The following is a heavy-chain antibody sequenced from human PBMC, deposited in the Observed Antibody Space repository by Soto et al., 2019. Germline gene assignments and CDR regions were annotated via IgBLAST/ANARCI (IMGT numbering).Heavy chain of an antibody. Sequence: QLHLQQSGPGLVKPSETLSLTCTVSGGSITSSSYYWGWVRQPPGKGFEWIGHMRYSGETHSDPSLQSRVTISVDTPKSQFYLSLTSVTAADTAIYFCVCSLGPTTGIDYWGQGILVTVSS. D-gene: IGHD1-26*01. CDR1: GGSITSSSYY. CDR3: VCSLGPTTGIDY. V-gene: IGHV4-39*01. CDR2: MRYSGET. J-gene: IGHJ4*02.